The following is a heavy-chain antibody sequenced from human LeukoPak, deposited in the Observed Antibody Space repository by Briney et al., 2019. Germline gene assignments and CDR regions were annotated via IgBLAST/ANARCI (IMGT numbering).Heavy chain of an antibody. CDR3: ARASSSSSSVSFDY. CDR2: ISAYNGNT. V-gene: IGHV1-18*01. CDR1: GYTFTSYG. J-gene: IGHJ4*02. Sequence: ASVKVSCKASGYTFTSYGISWVRQAPGQGLEWMGWISAYNGNTNYAQKLQGRVTMTTDTSTSTAYMELRSLRSDDTAVYDCARASSSSSSVSFDYWGQGTLVTVSS. D-gene: IGHD6-6*01.